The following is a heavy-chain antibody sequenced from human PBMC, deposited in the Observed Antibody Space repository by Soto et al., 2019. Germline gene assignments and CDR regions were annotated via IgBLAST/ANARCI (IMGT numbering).Heavy chain of an antibody. CDR2: INHSGST. CDR3: ARERSAPVAAGFDY. D-gene: IGHD6-13*01. CDR1: GGSFSGYY. J-gene: IGHJ4*02. Sequence: PSETLSLTCAVYGGSFSGYYWSWIRQPPGKGLEWIGEINHSGSTNYNPSLKSRVTISVDTSKNQFSLKLSSVTAADTAVYYCARERSAPVAAGFDYWGQGTLVTVSS. V-gene: IGHV4-34*01.